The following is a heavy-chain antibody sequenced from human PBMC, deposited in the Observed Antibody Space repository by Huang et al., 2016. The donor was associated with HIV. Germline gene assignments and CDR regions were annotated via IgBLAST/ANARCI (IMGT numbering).Heavy chain of an antibody. Sequence: EVQLVESGGGLVKPGGSLRLSCEASGFTFSNALMSWVRQAPGKGLEWVGRIKSKTDGGTTDYAGPVKGRFTISRDDSKNTLYLQMNSLKTEDTAVYYCTTESESSGWTMDHDAFDIWGQGAMVTVSS. CDR2: IKSKTDGGTT. D-gene: IGHD6-19*01. CDR1: GFTFSNAL. J-gene: IGHJ3*02. V-gene: IGHV3-15*01. CDR3: TTESESSGWTMDHDAFDI.